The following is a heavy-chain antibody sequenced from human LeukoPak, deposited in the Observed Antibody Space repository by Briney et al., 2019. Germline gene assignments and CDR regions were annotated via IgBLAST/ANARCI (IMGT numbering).Heavy chain of an antibody. CDR3: AREGYSYGPFDY. D-gene: IGHD5-18*01. V-gene: IGHV4-59*01. CDR1: GCSINSYY. CDR2: IYYSGST. Sequence: SETLSLTCTVSGCSINSYYSSRIRQPPRKGLEWIGYIYYSGSTNYNPSLKSRVTISVDTSKNQFSLKLSSVTAADTAVYYCAREGYSYGPFDYWGQGTLVTVSS. J-gene: IGHJ4*02.